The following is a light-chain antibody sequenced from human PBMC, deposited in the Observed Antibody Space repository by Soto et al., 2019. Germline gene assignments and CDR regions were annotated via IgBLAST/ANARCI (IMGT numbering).Light chain of an antibody. V-gene: IGLV2-14*01. CDR1: SSDVGGYNY. CDR3: SSYTSSSTLV. J-gene: IGLJ1*01. CDR2: DVS. Sequence: QCALTQPASVSGSPGQSITISCTGTSSDVGGYNYVSWYQQHPGKAPKLMIYDVSNRPSGFSNRFSGSKSGNTASLTISGLQAEDEADYYCSSYTSSSTLVFGTGTKVTVL.